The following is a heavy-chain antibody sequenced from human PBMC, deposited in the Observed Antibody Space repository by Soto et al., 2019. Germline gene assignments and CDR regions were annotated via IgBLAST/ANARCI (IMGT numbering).Heavy chain of an antibody. J-gene: IGHJ4*02. V-gene: IGHV4-59*01. Sequence: QMQLQESGPGLVRPSETLSLTCTVSGGSISTYFWNWVRQVPGKGLEWIGYTNYNGRTNYIYNPPLKSRVPISVDASKNPFSVHMSSVTAADTAIYCCARDKEHTHGDVLGYWCQGNLVTVSS. CDR1: GGSISTYF. CDR2: TNYNGRT. CDR3: ARDKEHTHGDVLGY. D-gene: IGHD2-8*01.